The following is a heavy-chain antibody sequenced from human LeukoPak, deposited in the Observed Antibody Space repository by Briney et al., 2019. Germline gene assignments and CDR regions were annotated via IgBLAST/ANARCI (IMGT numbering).Heavy chain of an antibody. CDR3: AKDRVGRGVDYDASDI. CDR1: GFTFSSYA. D-gene: IGHD3-9*01. Sequence: GGSLRLSCAASGFTFSSYAMNWVRQAPGKGLEWVSVISGSGNSTYYADSVKGRFTISRDNSKNTLYLQMISLRAEDTAVYYCAKDRVGRGVDYDASDIWGQGTMVTVSS. CDR2: ISGSGNST. V-gene: IGHV3-23*01. J-gene: IGHJ3*02.